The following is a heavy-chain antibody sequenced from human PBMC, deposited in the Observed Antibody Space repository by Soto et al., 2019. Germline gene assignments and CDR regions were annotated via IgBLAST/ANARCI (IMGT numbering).Heavy chain of an antibody. D-gene: IGHD2-15*01. Sequence: GASVKVSCKASGYTFTSYAMHWVRQAPGQRPEWMGWINACNGNTKYSQKFQGRVTITTDTSTSTAYMELSSLRSDDTAVYYCARDQGWWYAFDIWGQGTMVTVSS. J-gene: IGHJ3*02. V-gene: IGHV1-3*01. CDR3: ARDQGWWYAFDI. CDR1: GYTFTSYA. CDR2: INACNGNT.